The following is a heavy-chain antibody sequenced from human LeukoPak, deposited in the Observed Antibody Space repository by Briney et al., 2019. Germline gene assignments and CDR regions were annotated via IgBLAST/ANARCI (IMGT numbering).Heavy chain of an antibody. Sequence: GGSLRLSCAASGFTFSSYSMNWVRQAPGKGLEWVSYISSSSSTIHYADSVKGRFTISRDNAKNSLYLQMNSLRAEDTAVYYCAREALYSSSWYFDYWGQGTLVTVSS. CDR2: ISSSSSTI. J-gene: IGHJ4*02. D-gene: IGHD6-13*01. V-gene: IGHV3-48*01. CDR3: AREALYSSSWYFDY. CDR1: GFTFSSYS.